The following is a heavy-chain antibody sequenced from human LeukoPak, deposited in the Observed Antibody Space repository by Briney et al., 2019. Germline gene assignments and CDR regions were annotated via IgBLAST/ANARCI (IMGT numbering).Heavy chain of an antibody. CDR1: GFTFSSYA. J-gene: IGHJ4*02. V-gene: IGHV3-30*01. CDR2: ISYDGSNK. Sequence: GGSLRLSCAASGFTFSSYAMHWVRQAPGKGLEWVAVISYDGSNKYYADSVKGRFTISRDNSKNTLYLQMNSLRAEDTAVYYCARARMNYGYSLSCWGQGTLVTVSS. D-gene: IGHD5-18*01. CDR3: ARARMNYGYSLSC.